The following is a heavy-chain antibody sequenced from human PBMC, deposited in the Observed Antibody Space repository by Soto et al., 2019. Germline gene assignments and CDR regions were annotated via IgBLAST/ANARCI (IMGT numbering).Heavy chain of an antibody. CDR3: ARGPPNSI. CDR2: IYHSGST. V-gene: IGHV4-30-2*01. D-gene: IGHD3-22*01. J-gene: IGHJ4*02. Sequence: SETLSLTCTVSGGSISSSSYYWGWIRQPPGKGLEWIGYIYHSGSTYYNPSLKSRVTISVDRSKNQFSLKLRSVTAADTAVYYCARGPPNSIWGQGTLVTVSS. CDR1: GGSISSSSYY.